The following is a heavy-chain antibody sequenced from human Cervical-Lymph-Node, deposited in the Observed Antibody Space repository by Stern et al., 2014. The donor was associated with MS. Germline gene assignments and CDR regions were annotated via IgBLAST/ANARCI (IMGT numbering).Heavy chain of an antibody. J-gene: IGHJ6*02. CDR2: IYYGGSP. D-gene: IGHD6-6*01. V-gene: IGHV4-31*03. CDR1: GDSMSSRSYY. CDR3: AREMYSSSYYGLDV. Sequence: QVQLQESGPGLVRPSETLSLTCTVSGDSMSSRSYYWTWIRQHPEKGLEWIGYIYYGGSPSYNTFLRGRVTISVDTSQNQFFLRLPSVTAADTAVYYCAREMYSSSYYGLDVWGQGATVTVSS.